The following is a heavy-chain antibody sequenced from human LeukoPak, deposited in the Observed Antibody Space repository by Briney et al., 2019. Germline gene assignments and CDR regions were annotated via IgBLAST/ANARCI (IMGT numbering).Heavy chain of an antibody. CDR3: AREVAVAGPFDY. CDR1: GDSVSTNSAA. D-gene: IGHD6-19*01. J-gene: IGHJ4*02. V-gene: IGHV6-1*01. CDR2: TYYVSNWYT. Sequence: SQTLSVTCAISGDSVSTNSAAWNWIRQSPSRGLEWLGRTYYVSNWYTDYALSVKSRIIIDPDTSKNQFSLQLSSVTPEDTAVYYCAREVAVAGPFDYWGQGILVTVSS.